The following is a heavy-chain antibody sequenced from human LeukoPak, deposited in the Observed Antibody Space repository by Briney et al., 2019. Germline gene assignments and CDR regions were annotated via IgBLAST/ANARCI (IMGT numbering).Heavy chain of an antibody. D-gene: IGHD3-3*01. CDR3: ARSFYDFLNGPYEEAFDM. CDR1: GFTVSSNH. J-gene: IGHJ3*02. Sequence: GGSLRLSCAASGFTVSSNHMSWVRQAPGKGLEWVSVIYSGGSTYQADSVKGRFTISRDNSKDTVYLQMNRLRAEDTAVYYCARSFYDFLNGPYEEAFDMWGQGTMVTASS. V-gene: IGHV3-53*01. CDR2: IYSGGST.